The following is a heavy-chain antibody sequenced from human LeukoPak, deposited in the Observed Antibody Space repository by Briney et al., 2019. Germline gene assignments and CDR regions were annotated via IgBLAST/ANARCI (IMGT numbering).Heavy chain of an antibody. Sequence: GGSLRLSCAASGFTFSSYAMHWVRQAPGKGLEWVAVISYDGSNKYYADSVKGRFTISRDNSKNTLYLQMNSLRAEDTAVYYCARSYGDSYAGVDYWGQGTLVTVSS. J-gene: IGHJ4*02. V-gene: IGHV3-30-3*01. CDR1: GFTFSSYA. CDR2: ISYDGSNK. D-gene: IGHD4-17*01. CDR3: ARSYGDSYAGVDY.